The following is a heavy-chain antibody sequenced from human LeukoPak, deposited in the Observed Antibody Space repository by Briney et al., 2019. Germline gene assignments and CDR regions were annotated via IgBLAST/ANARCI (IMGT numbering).Heavy chain of an antibody. CDR2: IKSKVHGGTL. CDR1: GFTFRDAW. V-gene: IGHV3-15*01. J-gene: IGHJ4*02. Sequence: GGSLRLSCAASGFTFRDAWMSWVRQAPGKGLEWVGRIKSKVHGGTLEYAAPVKGRFTISRDDSENTLHLQMSSLTTEDTAVYYCAKCGNSGCHLIDYWGQGTLVTVSS. CDR3: AKCGNSGCHLIDY. D-gene: IGHD5-12*01.